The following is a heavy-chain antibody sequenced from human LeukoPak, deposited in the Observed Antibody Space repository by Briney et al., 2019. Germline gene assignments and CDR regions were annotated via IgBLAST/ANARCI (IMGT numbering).Heavy chain of an antibody. Sequence: GGSLRLSCAASGFAVSSYGMHWGRQAPGKGLEWVAVIWYDGSNKYYADSVKGRFTISRDNSKNTLYLQMNSLRAEDTAVYYCARDPRCSSTSCYISYAFDIWGQGTMVTVSS. V-gene: IGHV3-33*01. D-gene: IGHD2-2*02. CDR1: GFAVSSYG. CDR2: IWYDGSNK. J-gene: IGHJ3*02. CDR3: ARDPRCSSTSCYISYAFDI.